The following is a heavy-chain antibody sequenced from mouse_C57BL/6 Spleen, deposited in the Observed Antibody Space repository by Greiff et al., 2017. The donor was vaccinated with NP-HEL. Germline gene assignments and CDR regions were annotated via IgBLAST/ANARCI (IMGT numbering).Heavy chain of an antibody. D-gene: IGHD2-4*01. CDR1: GFTFSDYG. J-gene: IGHJ3*01. CDR3: ARGDDYGGTWFAY. Sequence: EVKLEESGGGLVQPGGSLKLSCAASGFTFSDYGMAWVRQAPRKGPEWVAFISNLAYSIYYADTVTGRFTISRENAKNTLYLEMSSLRSEDTAMYYCARGDDYGGTWFAYWGQGTLVTVSA. CDR2: ISNLAYSI. V-gene: IGHV5-15*04.